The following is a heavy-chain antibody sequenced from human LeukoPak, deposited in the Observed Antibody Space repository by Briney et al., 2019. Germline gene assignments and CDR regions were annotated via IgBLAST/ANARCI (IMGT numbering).Heavy chain of an antibody. J-gene: IGHJ6*03. CDR2: IYTSGST. CDR1: GGSISSDY. CDR3: ARAVPHYYDSSGYAGRIYYYYYMDV. Sequence: SETLSLTCTVSGGSISSDYWSWIRQPDGKGLEWIGRIYTSGSTNYNPSLKSRVTISVDTSKNQFSLKLSSVTAADTAVYYCARAVPHYYDSSGYAGRIYYYYYMDVWGKGTTVTISS. D-gene: IGHD3-22*01. V-gene: IGHV4-4*07.